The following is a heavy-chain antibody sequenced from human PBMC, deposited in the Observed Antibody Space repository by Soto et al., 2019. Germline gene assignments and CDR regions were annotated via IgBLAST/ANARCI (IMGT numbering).Heavy chain of an antibody. CDR1: GFTFSSYW. CDR2: IKQDGSEK. Sequence: GGSLRLSCTASGFTFSSYWMSWVRQAPGKGLEWVANIKQDGSEKYYVDSVKGRFTISRDNAKNSLYLQMNSLRAEDTAVYYCARDHTYYYDSSGYYYYWGQGTLVTVSS. D-gene: IGHD3-22*01. J-gene: IGHJ4*02. CDR3: ARDHTYYYDSSGYYYY. V-gene: IGHV3-7*03.